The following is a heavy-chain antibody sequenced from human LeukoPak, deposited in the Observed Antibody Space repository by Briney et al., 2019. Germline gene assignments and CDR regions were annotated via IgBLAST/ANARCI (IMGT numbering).Heavy chain of an antibody. CDR2: VSGSDAHT. CDR1: GYSFNSYW. Sequence: GASLQISCKGSGYSFNSYWIGWVRQAPGKGLQWVSAVSGSDAHTYYADSVKGRFTISRDNSRDTLYLQMNSRRAEDTAIYICAKDGGTYPYFLDVWGKGTTVIVSS. D-gene: IGHD1-26*01. V-gene: IGHV3-23*01. J-gene: IGHJ6*03. CDR3: AKDGGTYPYFLDV.